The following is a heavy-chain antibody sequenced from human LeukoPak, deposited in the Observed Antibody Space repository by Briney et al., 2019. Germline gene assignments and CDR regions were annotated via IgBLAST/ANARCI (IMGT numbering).Heavy chain of an antibody. V-gene: IGHV4-59*01. CDR2: IFDSGTTNYNPST. CDR1: GGSIISYF. J-gene: IGHJ4*02. CDR3: ARGGVTTIAQYDY. D-gene: IGHD5-12*01. Sequence: PSETLSLTCTVSGGSIISYFWSWIRQPPGKGPEWIGYIFDSGTTNYNPSTNYNPSLKSRVTVSLDASKNHFSLKLSSVTAADTAVYFCARGGVTTIAQYDYWGQGILVTVSS.